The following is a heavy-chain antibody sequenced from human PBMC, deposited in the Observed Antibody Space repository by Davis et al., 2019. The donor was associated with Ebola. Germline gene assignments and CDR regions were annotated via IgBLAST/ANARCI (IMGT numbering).Heavy chain of an antibody. CDR1: VITFSSYA. Sequence: GESLKISCTDSVITFSSYAMTWVRQAPGKGLEWVSAISGCGGSTYYADSVKGRFTISRDNSKNTLYLQMNSLRVEDTAVYYCAREVPAAMGVSGMDVWGKGTTVTVSS. J-gene: IGHJ6*04. CDR2: ISGCGGST. V-gene: IGHV3-23*01. CDR3: AREVPAAMGVSGMDV. D-gene: IGHD2-2*01.